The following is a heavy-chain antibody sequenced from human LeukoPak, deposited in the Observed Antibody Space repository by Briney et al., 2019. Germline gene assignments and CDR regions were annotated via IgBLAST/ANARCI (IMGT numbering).Heavy chain of an antibody. J-gene: IGHJ4*02. CDR3: ARPTSGSYLHTDY. CDR1: KFTFSSYV. D-gene: IGHD1-26*01. Sequence: NPGGSLRLSCGASKFTFSSYVMNWVRQAPGKGLEWVSSISSSSSYIYYADSVKGRFTISRDNAKNSLYLQMNSLRAEDTAVYYCARPTSGSYLHTDYWGQGTLVTVSS. CDR2: ISSSSSYI. V-gene: IGHV3-21*01.